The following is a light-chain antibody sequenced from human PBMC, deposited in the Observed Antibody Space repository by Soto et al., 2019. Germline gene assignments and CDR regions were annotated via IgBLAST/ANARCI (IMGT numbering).Light chain of an antibody. CDR1: QSVSSSY. CDR3: QQYGSSPHT. V-gene: IGKV3-20*01. J-gene: IGKJ2*01. CDR2: GAS. Sequence: EIVLTQSPGTLSLSPGESATLSCRASQSVSSSYVAWYQQKPGQAPRLLIYGASSRATGIPDRFSGSGSGTDFTLTISRLEPEDFAVYYCQQYGSSPHTFGQGTKLEIK.